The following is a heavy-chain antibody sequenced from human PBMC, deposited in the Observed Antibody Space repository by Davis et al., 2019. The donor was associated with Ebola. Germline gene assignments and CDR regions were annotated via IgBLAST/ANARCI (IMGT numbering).Heavy chain of an antibody. CDR2: ISSGGTT. CDR1: GFTFSNSA. Sequence: PGGSLTLSCAASGFTFSNSAMSWVPQAPGKGLEWVSAISSGGTTYYADSVKGRFTISRDSSKNTLYLQMNSLRVEDTAIYYCAKIFFGTRAIDYGDYWGQGTLVTVSS. D-gene: IGHD3-3*01. J-gene: IGHJ4*02. V-gene: IGHV3-23*01. CDR3: AKIFFGTRAIDYGDY.